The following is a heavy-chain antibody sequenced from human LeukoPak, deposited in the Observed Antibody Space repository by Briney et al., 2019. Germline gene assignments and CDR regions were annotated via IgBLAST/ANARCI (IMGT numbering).Heavy chain of an antibody. CDR1: GFTLSSYG. J-gene: IGHJ3*02. V-gene: IGHV3-48*01. D-gene: IGHD4-17*01. Sequence: GGTLRLSCAASGFTLSSYGMSWVRQAPGKGLEWVSYISGRSESKSYADSVKGRFTISRDNAKNSLYLQMNSLRVEDTALYYCARPTGSYGFDIWGQGAMVTVSS. CDR2: ISGRSESK. CDR3: ARPTGSYGFDI.